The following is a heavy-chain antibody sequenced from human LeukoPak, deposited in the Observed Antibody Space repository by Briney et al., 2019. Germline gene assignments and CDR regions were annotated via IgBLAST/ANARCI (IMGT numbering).Heavy chain of an antibody. CDR1: GYTFTGYY. J-gene: IGHJ6*02. D-gene: IGHD3-10*01. CDR2: INPNSGGT. V-gene: IGHV1-2*04. Sequence: ASVKVSCKASGYTFTGYYMHWVRQAPGQGLEWMGWINPNSGGTNYAQKFQGWVTMTRDTSVSTAYMELSRLRSDDTAVYYCARDSADPTLGSYYGMDVWGQGTTVTVSS. CDR3: ARDSADPTLGSYYGMDV.